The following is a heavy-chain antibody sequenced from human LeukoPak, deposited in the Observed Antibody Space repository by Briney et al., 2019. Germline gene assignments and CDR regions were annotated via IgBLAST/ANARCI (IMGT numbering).Heavy chain of an antibody. J-gene: IGHJ4*02. CDR3: ARVDTAMVYLFDY. V-gene: IGHV4-59*08. CDR1: GGSISSYY. Sequence: SETLSLTCTVSGGSISSYYWSWIRQSPGKGLELIGYIYNSGSTNYNPSLKSRVTISVDTSKNQFSLKLSSVTAADTAVYYCARVDTAMVYLFDYWGQGTLVTVSS. D-gene: IGHD5-18*01. CDR2: IYNSGST.